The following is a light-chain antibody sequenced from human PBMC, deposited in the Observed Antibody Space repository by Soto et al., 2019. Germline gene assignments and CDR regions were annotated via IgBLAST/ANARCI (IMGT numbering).Light chain of an antibody. CDR3: SSYTSTYVV. J-gene: IGLJ2*01. Sequence: QSVLTQPASVSGSPGQSITISCTGTSSDVGGYNYVSWYQQHPGKAPKLMIYDVSNRPSGVANRFSGSKSGNTASLTISGVQAEDEADYYCSSYTSTYVVFGGGTKVTVL. CDR2: DVS. V-gene: IGLV2-14*01. CDR1: SSDVGGYNY.